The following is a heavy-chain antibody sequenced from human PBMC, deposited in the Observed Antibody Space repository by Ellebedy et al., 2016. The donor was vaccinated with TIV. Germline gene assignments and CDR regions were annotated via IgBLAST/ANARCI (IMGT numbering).Heavy chain of an antibody. CDR3: ARQGRDTAMVDDAFDI. D-gene: IGHD5-18*01. CDR1: GYSFTSYW. V-gene: IGHV5-51*01. J-gene: IGHJ3*02. Sequence: GGSLRLSCKGSGYSFTSYWIGWVRQMPGKGLEWMGIIYPGDSDTRYSPSFQGQVTISADKSISTAYLQWSSLKASDTAMYYCARQGRDTAMVDDAFDIWGQGTMVTVSS. CDR2: IYPGDSDT.